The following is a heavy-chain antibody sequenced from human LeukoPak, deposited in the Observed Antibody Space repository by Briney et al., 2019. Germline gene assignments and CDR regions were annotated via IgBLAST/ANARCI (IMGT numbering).Heavy chain of an antibody. D-gene: IGHD3-22*01. CDR3: ARSLYYYDSSGYYGIDY. J-gene: IGHJ4*02. CDR1: GFTFSSYE. V-gene: IGHV3-48*03. Sequence: GGSLRLSCAASGFTFSSYEMNWVRQAPGKELEWVSYISSSGSTIYYADSVKGRFTISRDNAKNSLFLQMNSLRAEDTALYYCARSLYYYDSSGYYGIDYWGQGTLVTVSS. CDR2: ISSSGSTI.